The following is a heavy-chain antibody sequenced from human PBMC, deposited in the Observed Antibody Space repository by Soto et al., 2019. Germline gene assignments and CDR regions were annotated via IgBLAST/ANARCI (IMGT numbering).Heavy chain of an antibody. D-gene: IGHD6-25*01. CDR1: GYTFTSYG. V-gene: IGHV1-18*01. CDR2: ISAYNGNT. J-gene: IGHJ3*02. Sequence: ASLKVSCKASGYTFTSYGISWVRQAPGQGLEWMGWISAYNGNTNYAQKLQGRVTMTTDTSTSTAYMELRSLRSDDTAVYYCARDFAARPHDAFDIWGQGTMVTVSS. CDR3: ARDFAARPHDAFDI.